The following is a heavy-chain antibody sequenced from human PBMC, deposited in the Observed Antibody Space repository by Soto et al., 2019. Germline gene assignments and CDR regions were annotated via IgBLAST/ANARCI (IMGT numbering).Heavy chain of an antibody. Sequence: SETLSLTCTVSGGSISSGDYYWSWIRQPPGKGLEWIGYIYHSGSTYYTPSRKSRVTISVDTSKNQSSLKLSSVTAADTAVYYCARGYSGYDWPPPPINAVDIWGQGTMVTV. CDR3: ARGYSGYDWPPPPINAVDI. CDR2: IYHSGST. V-gene: IGHV4-30-4*01. CDR1: GGSISSGDYY. D-gene: IGHD5-12*01. J-gene: IGHJ3*02.